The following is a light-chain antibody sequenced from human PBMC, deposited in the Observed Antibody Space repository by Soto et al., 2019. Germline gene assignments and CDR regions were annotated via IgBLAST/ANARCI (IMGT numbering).Light chain of an antibody. V-gene: IGKV1-39*01. CDR1: QSISTY. CDR2: AAS. CDR3: QQSYSTPRT. Sequence: IQMTQSPSSLSASVGDRVTITCRAGQSISTYLNWYQQRPGKPPELLIYAASTLQSGVPSRFSGSGSGTDFTLTISSLQPEDFATYYCQQSYSTPRTFGQVTKVEVK. J-gene: IGKJ1*01.